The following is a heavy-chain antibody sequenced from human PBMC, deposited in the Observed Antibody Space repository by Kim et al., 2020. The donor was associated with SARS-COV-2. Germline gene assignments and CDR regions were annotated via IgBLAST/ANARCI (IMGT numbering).Heavy chain of an antibody. D-gene: IGHD2-15*01. V-gene: IGHV4-39*01. J-gene: IGHJ2*01. Sequence: SETLSLTCTVSGVSISSSSFYWGWIRQPPGKGLEWVGSIVYSGSSYYSPSPKSRITISVDTSQNQFTLKLRSVTAADTAPFYCASPHPLSKGFYWYFDL. CDR3: ASPHPLSKGFYWYFDL. CDR1: GVSISSSSFY. CDR2: IVYSGSS.